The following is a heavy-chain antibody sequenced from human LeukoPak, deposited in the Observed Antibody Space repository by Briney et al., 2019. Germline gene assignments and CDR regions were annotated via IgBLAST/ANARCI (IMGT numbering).Heavy chain of an antibody. CDR2: ISSTGVTI. V-gene: IGHV3-48*04. D-gene: IGHD6-6*01. CDR3: ARRFYSTTSYIDY. Sequence: GGSLRLSCAASGFTFSSYWMHWVRQTPGKGLEWVSYISSTGVTIYYADSVKGRFTISRDNAKNSLYLQMNNLRAEDTAVYYCARRFYSTTSYIDYWGQGTLVTVSS. J-gene: IGHJ4*02. CDR1: GFTFSSYW.